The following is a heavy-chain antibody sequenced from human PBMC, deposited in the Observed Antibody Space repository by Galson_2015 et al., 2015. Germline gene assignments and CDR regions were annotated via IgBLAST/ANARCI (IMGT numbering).Heavy chain of an antibody. D-gene: IGHD2-15*01. J-gene: IGHJ3*01. CDR2: IYYSGST. CDR3: ARDPKYCSGGSCYSLAFDV. CDR1: GDSITSGDYY. V-gene: IGHV4-31*03. Sequence: TLSLTCTVSGDSITSGDYYWSWIRQHPGTGLEWIGYIYYSGSTYYNPSLKSRVTISVDTSKNQFSLKLSSVTAADAAVYYCARDPKYCSGGSCYSLAFDVWGQGTLVTVSS.